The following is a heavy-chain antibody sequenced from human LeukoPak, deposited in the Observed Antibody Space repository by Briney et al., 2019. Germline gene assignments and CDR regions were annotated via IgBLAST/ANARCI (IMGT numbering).Heavy chain of an antibody. Sequence: SETLSLTCTVSGGSTSSSTRYWSWIRQPAGKGLEWIGRIYASGSTNYNPSLKSRATISVDTSKNQFSLKLSSVTAADTAVYYLAIGVSTINFDFWGQGTLFTFSS. V-gene: IGHV4-61*02. CDR3: AIGVSTINFDF. D-gene: IGHD5/OR15-5a*01. CDR2: IYASGST. CDR1: GGSTSSSTRY. J-gene: IGHJ4*02.